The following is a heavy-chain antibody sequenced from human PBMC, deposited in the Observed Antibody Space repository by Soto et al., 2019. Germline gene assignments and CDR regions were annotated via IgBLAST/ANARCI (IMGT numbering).Heavy chain of an antibody. CDR1: GYTFSNNW. Sequence: GESLKISCKGYGYTFSNNWIAWVRQMPGKGLEWMAIINPGDSDTRYSPSFQGQVTISADKSISSAYLQWSSLKASDTAIYYCARPDSNGWYDYWGQGTLVTVSS. V-gene: IGHV5-51*01. CDR2: INPGDSDT. J-gene: IGHJ4*02. D-gene: IGHD6-19*01. CDR3: ARPDSNGWYDY.